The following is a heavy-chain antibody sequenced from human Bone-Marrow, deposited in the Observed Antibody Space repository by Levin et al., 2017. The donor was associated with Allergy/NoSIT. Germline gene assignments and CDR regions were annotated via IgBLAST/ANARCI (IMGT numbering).Heavy chain of an antibody. V-gene: IGHV4-30-2*01. D-gene: IGHD4-17*01. CDR3: ARMTTVTTLPRWYFDR. J-gene: IGHJ2*01. CDR1: GGSISSGGYS. Sequence: SETLSLTCAVSGGSISSGGYSWSWIRQPPGKGLEWIGYIYHSGSTYYNPFLKSRVTISVDRSKNLFPLKLSSVTAADTAVYYCARMTTVTTLPRWYFDRWGRGTLVTVSS. CDR2: IYHSGST.